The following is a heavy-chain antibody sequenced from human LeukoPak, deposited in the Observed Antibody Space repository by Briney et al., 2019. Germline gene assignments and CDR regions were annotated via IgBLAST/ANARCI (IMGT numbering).Heavy chain of an antibody. Sequence: PGGSLRLSCAASGFTFSSYAMSWVRQAPGKGREWVSAISGSGGSTYYADPVKGRFTISRDNSKNTLYLQMNSLRAEDTAVYYCAKDKIWSSSFSFDYWGQGTLVTVSS. J-gene: IGHJ4*02. CDR2: ISGSGGST. CDR3: AKDKIWSSSFSFDY. V-gene: IGHV3-23*01. D-gene: IGHD6-6*01. CDR1: GFTFSSYA.